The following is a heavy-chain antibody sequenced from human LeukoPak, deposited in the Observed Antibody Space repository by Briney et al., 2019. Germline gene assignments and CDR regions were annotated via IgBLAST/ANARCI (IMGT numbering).Heavy chain of an antibody. J-gene: IGHJ4*02. CDR2: ISNDGSRK. CDR3: ARDRAWNYFDY. Sequence: GGSLRLSCAPSEFTFSRHGMHWVRQAPGKGLEWVAIISNDGSRKYYAHSVEGRFTISRDNSKNTLYLQMDSPRAGDTAVYYCARDRAWNYFDYWGQGTLVTVSS. D-gene: IGHD3-3*01. CDR1: EFTFSRHG. V-gene: IGHV3-30*03.